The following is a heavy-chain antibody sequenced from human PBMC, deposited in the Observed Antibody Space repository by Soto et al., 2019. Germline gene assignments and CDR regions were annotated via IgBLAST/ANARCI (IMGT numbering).Heavy chain of an antibody. CDR1: GFTFSSYA. CDR2: ISGSGGST. Sequence: GGSLRLSCAASGFTFSSYAMSWVRQAPGKGLEWVSAISGSGGSTYYADSVKGRFTISRDNSKNTLYLQMNSLRAEDTAVYHCAKLGGYYYDSSGYSYFDYWGQGTLVTVSS. J-gene: IGHJ4*02. V-gene: IGHV3-23*01. D-gene: IGHD3-22*01. CDR3: AKLGGYYYDSSGYSYFDY.